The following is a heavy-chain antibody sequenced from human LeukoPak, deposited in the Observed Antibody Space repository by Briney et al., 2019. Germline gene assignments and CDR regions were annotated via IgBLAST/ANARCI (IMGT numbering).Heavy chain of an antibody. CDR2: IKRDGSER. CDR1: RFTFRSYW. D-gene: IGHD2-15*01. Sequence: GGSLRLSCAASRFTFRSYWMSWVRQAPGKGLEWVANIKRDGSERYYVDSVKGRFTISRDNAKNLVYLQLNSLRVEDTAVYYCARDGGPFDSWGQGTLVTVSS. V-gene: IGHV3-7*03. J-gene: IGHJ4*02. CDR3: ARDGGPFDS.